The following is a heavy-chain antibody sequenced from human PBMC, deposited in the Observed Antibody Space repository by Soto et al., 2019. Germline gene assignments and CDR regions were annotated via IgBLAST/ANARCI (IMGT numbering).Heavy chain of an antibody. J-gene: IGHJ5*02. V-gene: IGHV3-33*01. Sequence: GSVRLSCAASGFTFSSYRMHWVRQAPGKGLEWVAVIWYDGSNKYYADSVKGRFTISRDNSKNTLYLQMNSLRAEDTAVYYCARDRRRPLNWFDPWGQGTLVTVSS. CDR1: GFTFSSYR. D-gene: IGHD6-6*01. CDR2: IWYDGSNK. CDR3: ARDRRRPLNWFDP.